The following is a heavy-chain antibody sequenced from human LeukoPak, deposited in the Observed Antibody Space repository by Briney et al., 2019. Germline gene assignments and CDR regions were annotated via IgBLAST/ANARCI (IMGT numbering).Heavy chain of an antibody. CDR3: ARGIWELATIPYWYFDI. Sequence: PSETLSLTCTVSGASISNYYWSWIRQPAGKGLEWIGRISTSGSTNYNPSLKSRVTMSVDTSKNQFSLKLSSVTAADTALYYCARGIWELATIPYWYFDIWGRGTLVTVST. CDR2: ISTSGST. CDR1: GASISNYY. J-gene: IGHJ2*01. V-gene: IGHV4-4*07. D-gene: IGHD5-24*01.